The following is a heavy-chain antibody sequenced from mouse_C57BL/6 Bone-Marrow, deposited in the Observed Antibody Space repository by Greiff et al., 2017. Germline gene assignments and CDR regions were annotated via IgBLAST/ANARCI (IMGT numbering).Heavy chain of an antibody. Sequence: VQVVESGAELAKPGASVKMSCKASGYTFTSYWMHWVKQRPGQGLEWIGYINPSTGYTEYNQKFKDKATLTADKSSSTAYMQLSSLTSEDSAVYYCAHYYGSSYYFDYWGQGTTLTVSS. V-gene: IGHV1-7*01. J-gene: IGHJ2*01. CDR1: GYTFTSYW. D-gene: IGHD1-1*01. CDR3: AHYYGSSYYFDY. CDR2: INPSTGYT.